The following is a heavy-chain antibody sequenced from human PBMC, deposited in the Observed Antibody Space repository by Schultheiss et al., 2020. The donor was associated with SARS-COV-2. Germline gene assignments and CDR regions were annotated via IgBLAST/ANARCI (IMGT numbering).Heavy chain of an antibody. Sequence: SETLSLTCTVSGGSVSRGSYYWSWIRQPPGKGLEWIGYIYYSASTNYNPSLKSRVTISVDTSKNQFSLKLSSITAADTAVYYCARTGLQIDYWGQGTLVTVSS. CDR3: ARTGLQIDY. J-gene: IGHJ4*02. V-gene: IGHV4-61*01. CDR2: IYYSAST. CDR1: GGSVSRGSYY. D-gene: IGHD4-11*01.